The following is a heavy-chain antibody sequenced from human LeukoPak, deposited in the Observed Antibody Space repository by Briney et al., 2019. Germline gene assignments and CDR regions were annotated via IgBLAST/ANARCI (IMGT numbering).Heavy chain of an antibody. Sequence: GESLKISCKGSGYIFTNYWIGWVRQMPGKGLEWMGIIYPGDSDTRYSPSFQGQVIISADKSISTAYLQWSSLKASDTAMYYCARRQPMYSSSWYGTYDYWGQGTLVTVSS. CDR2: IYPGDSDT. CDR1: GYIFTNYW. J-gene: IGHJ4*02. V-gene: IGHV5-51*01. CDR3: ARRQPMYSSSWYGTYDY. D-gene: IGHD6-13*01.